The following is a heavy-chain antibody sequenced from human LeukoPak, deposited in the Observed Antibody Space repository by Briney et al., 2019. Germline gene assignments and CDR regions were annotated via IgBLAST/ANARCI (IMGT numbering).Heavy chain of an antibody. CDR3: ARDRARAVATYGW. J-gene: IGHJ4*02. CDR2: IKQDGSEK. V-gene: IGHV3-7*01. Sequence: GGSLRLSCAASGFTFSIYWMSWVRQAPGKGLEWVANIKQDGSEKYYVDSVKGRFTISRDNAKNSLYLQMNSLRAEDTAVYYCARDRARAVATYGWWGQGTLVTVSS. CDR1: GFTFSIYW. D-gene: IGHD5-12*01.